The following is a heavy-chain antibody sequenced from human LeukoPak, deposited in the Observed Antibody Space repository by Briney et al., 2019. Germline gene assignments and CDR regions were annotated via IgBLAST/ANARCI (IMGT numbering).Heavy chain of an antibody. Sequence: ASVKVSCKASGYTFTIYYMHWVRQAPGQGLEWMGIINPSGGSTSYAQKFQGRVTMTRDTSTSTVYMELSSLRSEDTAVYYCARAVYGDYGRPYWYFDLWGRGTLVTVSS. CDR3: ARAVYGDYGRPYWYFDL. V-gene: IGHV1-46*01. J-gene: IGHJ2*01. D-gene: IGHD4-17*01. CDR1: GYTFTIYY. CDR2: INPSGGST.